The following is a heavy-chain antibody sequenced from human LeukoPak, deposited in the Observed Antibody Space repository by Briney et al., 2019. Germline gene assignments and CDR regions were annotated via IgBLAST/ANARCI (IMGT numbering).Heavy chain of an antibody. CDR2: ISYDGSNK. D-gene: IGHD2/OR15-2a*01. CDR1: GFTFSSYG. V-gene: IGHV3-30*18. CDR3: AKDSFIRGLDY. J-gene: IGHJ4*02. Sequence: PGGSLRLSCAASGFTFSSYGMHWVRQAPGKGLEWVAVISYDGSNKYYADSVKGRFTISRDNSKNTLYLQMNSLRAEDTAVYYCAKDSFIRGLDYWGQGTLVTVSS.